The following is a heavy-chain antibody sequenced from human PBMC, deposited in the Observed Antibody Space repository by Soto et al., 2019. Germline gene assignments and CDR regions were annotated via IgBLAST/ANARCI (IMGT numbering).Heavy chain of an antibody. CDR3: ERVVAGTTSGYGMDV. Sequence: GGSLRLSCAASGFTFSSYAMHWVRQAPGKGLEWVAVISYDGSNKYYADSVKGRFTISRDNSKNTLYLQMNSLRAEDTAVYYCERVVAGTTSGYGMDVWGQGTTVTISS. V-gene: IGHV3-30-3*01. J-gene: IGHJ6*02. CDR1: GFTFSSYA. CDR2: ISYDGSNK. D-gene: IGHD1-1*01.